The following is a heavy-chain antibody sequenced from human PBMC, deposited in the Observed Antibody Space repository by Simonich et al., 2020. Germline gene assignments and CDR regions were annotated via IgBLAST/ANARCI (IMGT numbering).Heavy chain of an antibody. CDR1: GGSIGSSSYY. Sequence: QLQLQESGPGLVKPSETLSLTCTVSGGSIGSSSYYWGWIRQPPGKGLEWIGSSYYSGSPYYNPSRKSRVTISVDTSKNQFSLKLSSVTAADTAVYYCARHAGFAFDIWGQGTMVTVSS. CDR2: SYYSGSP. V-gene: IGHV4-39*01. J-gene: IGHJ3*02. CDR3: ARHAGFAFDI. D-gene: IGHD6-13*01.